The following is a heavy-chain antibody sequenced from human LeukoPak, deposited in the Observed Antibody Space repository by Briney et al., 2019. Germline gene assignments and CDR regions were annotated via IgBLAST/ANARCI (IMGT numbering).Heavy chain of an antibody. CDR3: ARARCSSGSCYSRFVGVFDI. V-gene: IGHV4-34*01. Sequence: SETLSLTCAVYGGSFSGFYWSWIRQPPGKGLEWIGEINHSESTNYNPSLKSRVTISVDTSKNQFSLKLSAVTAADTAVYHCARARCSSGSCYSRFVGVFDIWGQGTMVTVSS. CDR1: GGSFSGFY. D-gene: IGHD2-2*02. CDR2: INHSEST. J-gene: IGHJ3*02.